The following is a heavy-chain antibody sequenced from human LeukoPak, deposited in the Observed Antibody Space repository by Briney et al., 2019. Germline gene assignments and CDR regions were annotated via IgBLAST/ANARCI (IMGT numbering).Heavy chain of an antibody. J-gene: IGHJ4*02. CDR1: GYSFTSYW. Sequence: GESLKISCEGSGYSFTSYWIAWVRQMPGKGLEWMGIIYPGDSDTRYSPSFQGQVTISADKSISTAYLQWSSLKPSDTAMYYCARATTSLDFDYWGQGTLVTVSS. CDR2: IYPGDSDT. V-gene: IGHV5-51*01. D-gene: IGHD5-12*01. CDR3: ARATTSLDFDY.